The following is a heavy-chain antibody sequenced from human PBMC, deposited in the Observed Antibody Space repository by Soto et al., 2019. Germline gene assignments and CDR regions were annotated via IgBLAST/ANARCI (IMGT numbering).Heavy chain of an antibody. J-gene: IGHJ4*02. CDR1: GFTFSGSA. Sequence: EVQLVESGGGLVQPGGSLKLSCAASGFTFSGSAMHWVRQASGKGLEWVGRIRRKANSYATAYAASVKGRFTISRDDSKNTAYLQMNSLKTEDTAVYYCNSPPEDGYWGQGTLVTVSS. CDR2: IRRKANSYAT. V-gene: IGHV3-73*02. CDR3: NSPPEDGY.